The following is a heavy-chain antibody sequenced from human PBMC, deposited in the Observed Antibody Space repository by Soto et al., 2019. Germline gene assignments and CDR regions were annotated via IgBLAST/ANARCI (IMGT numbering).Heavy chain of an antibody. CDR3: ARARVPHHDVFTGTYNYSGLDV. J-gene: IGHJ6*02. V-gene: IGHV4-31*03. Sequence: QVQLQESGPGLVKPSQTLSLSCTVSGGSITSGGYYWNWIRQHPGKGLEWIGNIYYSGTIYYNPSLKSRVAISVDTSKNQFSLELSSVTAADTAVYYCARARVPHHDVFTGTYNYSGLDVWGQGNPVTVSS. CDR2: IYYSGTI. D-gene: IGHD1-7*01. CDR1: GGSITSGGYY.